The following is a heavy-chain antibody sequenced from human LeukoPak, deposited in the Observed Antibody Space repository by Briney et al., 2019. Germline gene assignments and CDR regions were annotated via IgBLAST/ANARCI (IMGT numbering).Heavy chain of an antibody. CDR3: GRVPSAGSGTYYIDY. J-gene: IGHJ4*02. V-gene: IGHV4-59*01. CDR2: IHYSWST. D-gene: IGHD3-10*01. Sequence: SETLSLTCTVSGGSISSYYWSWIRQPPGKGLEWIGYIHYSWSTNYNPSLKSRVTISGDTSKNQVSLKVTSVTAADTAVYYCGRVPSAGSGTYYIDYWGQGTLVTVSS. CDR1: GGSISSYY.